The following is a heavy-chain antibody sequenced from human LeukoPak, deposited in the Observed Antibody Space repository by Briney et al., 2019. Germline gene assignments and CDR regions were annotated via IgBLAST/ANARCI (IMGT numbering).Heavy chain of an antibody. V-gene: IGHV3-73*01. J-gene: IGHJ4*02. CDR2: IAGKADNYVT. D-gene: IGHD2-21*02. Sequence: GGSLRLSCEASGFTFSALGVHWVRQASGKGLEWVGRIAGKADNYVTLYAASVKGRFIISRDDSQNTAYLQMASLKTEGTAVYYCTSHAFCGGDCYSNWGQGTLVTVSS. CDR3: TSHAFCGGDCYSN. CDR1: GFTFSALG.